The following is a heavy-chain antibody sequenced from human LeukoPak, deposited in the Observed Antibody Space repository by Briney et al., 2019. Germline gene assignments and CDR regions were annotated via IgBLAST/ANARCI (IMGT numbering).Heavy chain of an antibody. CDR1: GFTFGDFA. CDR3: ARDQFGGDPHDYYYYYMDV. V-gene: IGHV3-49*03. CDR2: IRSVNYGGAV. D-gene: IGHD2-21*02. J-gene: IGHJ6*03. Sequence: GGSLRLSCTTSGFTFGDFAMSWFRQASGKGLEWVGFIRSVNYGGAVEYAASAKGRFTISRDDSRRVAYLQMDGLRTEDTALSYCARDQFGGDPHDYYYYYMDVWGKGTTVTVSS.